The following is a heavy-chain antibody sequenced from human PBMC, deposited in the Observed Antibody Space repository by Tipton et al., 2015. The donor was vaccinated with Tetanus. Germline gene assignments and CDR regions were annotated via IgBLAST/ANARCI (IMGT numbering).Heavy chain of an antibody. CDR2: IYYTALT. Sequence: LRLSCTVSGASINAGGYLWTWVRQHPGKGLEWIGNIYYTALTSYSPSLNSRVRIAVDTSKNQFSLSLTSVTAADTAVYYCARTTRRWLHPDYWGQGTLVTVSS. CDR3: ARTTRRWLHPDY. CDR1: GASINAGGYL. J-gene: IGHJ4*02. V-gene: IGHV4-31*02. D-gene: IGHD5-24*01.